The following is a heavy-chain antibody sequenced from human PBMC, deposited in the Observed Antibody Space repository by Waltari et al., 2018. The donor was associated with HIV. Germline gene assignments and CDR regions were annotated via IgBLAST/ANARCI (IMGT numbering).Heavy chain of an antibody. J-gene: IGHJ4*02. Sequence: EVQLVEFGGGLVQPGRSLRPAWTGFGCRFGDFAICWFRRAPGKGLEWVGLIRSRIYGGATEYAASAKGRFTISRDDLKSVAYLQMNSLKTEDTAVYYCTRSSKLDYWGQGTLVTVSS. CDR3: TRSSKLDY. CDR2: IRSRIYGGAT. D-gene: IGHD4-4*01. CDR1: GCRFGDFA. V-gene: IGHV3-49*03.